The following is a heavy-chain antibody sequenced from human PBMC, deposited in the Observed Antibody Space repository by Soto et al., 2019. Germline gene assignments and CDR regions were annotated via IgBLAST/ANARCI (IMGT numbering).Heavy chain of an antibody. CDR3: ANLAKNYYQYMDV. J-gene: IGHJ6*03. CDR1: GFSFSDYY. CDR2: VSTSGSST. Sequence: PGGSLRLSCAASGFSFSDYYMSWIRQAPGKGLEWVSLVSTSGSSTDYADSVKGRFTISRDNAKNSLSLQMNSLRAEDTAVYYCANLAKNYYQYMDVWGKGTTVNVS. D-gene: IGHD1-26*01. V-gene: IGHV3-11*01.